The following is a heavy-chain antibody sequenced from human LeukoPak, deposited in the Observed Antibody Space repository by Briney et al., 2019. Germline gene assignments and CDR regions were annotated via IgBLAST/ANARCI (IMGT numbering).Heavy chain of an antibody. D-gene: IGHD1-20*01. Sequence: GGSLRLSCAASGFTFSSYWMSWVRQAPGKGLEWVANIKQGGSEKYYVDSVKGRFTISRDNAKNSLYLQMNSLRAEDTAVYYCARDSEPYNWNDVGAFDYWGQGTLVTVSS. J-gene: IGHJ4*02. CDR1: GFTFSSYW. CDR2: IKQGGSEK. V-gene: IGHV3-7*01. CDR3: ARDSEPYNWNDVGAFDY.